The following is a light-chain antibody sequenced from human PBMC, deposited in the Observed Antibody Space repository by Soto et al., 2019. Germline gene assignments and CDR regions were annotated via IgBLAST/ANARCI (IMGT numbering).Light chain of an antibody. V-gene: IGLV1-40*01. CDR3: QSYDSSLSGVV. J-gene: IGLJ2*01. CDR1: SSNIGAGYD. CDR2: GNS. Sequence: QSVLTQPPSVSGAPGQRVTISCTGSSSNIGAGYDVHWYQQLPGTAPKLLIYGNSNRPSGVPDRFSGSKSGTSASLAITGFQAEDEADYYCQSYDSSLSGVVFGGGTKLTV.